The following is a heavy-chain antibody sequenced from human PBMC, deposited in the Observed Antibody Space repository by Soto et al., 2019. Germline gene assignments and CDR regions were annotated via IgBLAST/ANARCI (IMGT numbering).Heavy chain of an antibody. D-gene: IGHD6-13*01. V-gene: IGHV1-69*08. CDR3: AREIAAAGGGDY. Sequence: QVQLVQSGAEVKKPGSSVKVSCKASGGTFSSYTISWVRQAPGQGLEWMGRIIPILGIATYAQKFQGRVTSTADKSTSPAYMELSSLRSEDTAVYYCAREIAAAGGGDYWGQGTLVTVSS. CDR1: GGTFSSYT. J-gene: IGHJ4*02. CDR2: IIPILGIA.